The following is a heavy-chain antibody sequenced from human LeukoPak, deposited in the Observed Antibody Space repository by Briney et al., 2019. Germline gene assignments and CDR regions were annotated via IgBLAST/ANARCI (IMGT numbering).Heavy chain of an antibody. CDR3: AKVWKGSSYGY. CDR1: GFTFSSYA. CDR2: VSGSGGST. J-gene: IGHJ4*02. Sequence: GGSLRLSCAASGFTFSSYAMSWVRQAPGKGLEWVSAVSGSGGSTYYADSVKGRFTISRDNSKNTLYLQMNSLRAEDTAVYYCAKVWKGSSYGYWGQGTPVTVSS. D-gene: IGHD6-6*01. V-gene: IGHV3-23*01.